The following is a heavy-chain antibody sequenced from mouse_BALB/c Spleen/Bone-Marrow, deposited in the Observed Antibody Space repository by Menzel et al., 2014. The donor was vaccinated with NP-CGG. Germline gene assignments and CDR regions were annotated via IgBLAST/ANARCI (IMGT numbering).Heavy chain of an antibody. J-gene: IGHJ1*01. CDR2: IWSGGST. CDR1: GFSLTTYG. V-gene: IGHV2-2*02. D-gene: IGHD1-1*01. CDR3: ARINYGSRRYWYFDV. Sequence: VKLMESGPGLVQPSQSLSITCAVSGFSLTTYGVHWVRRSPGKGLEWLGVIWSGGSTDYNAAFISRLSISKDNSKSQVFFKMNSLQANGTAIYYCARINYGSRRYWYFDVWGAGTTVTVSP.